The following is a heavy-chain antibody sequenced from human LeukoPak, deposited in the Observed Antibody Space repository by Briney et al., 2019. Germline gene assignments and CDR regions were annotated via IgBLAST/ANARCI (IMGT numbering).Heavy chain of an antibody. CDR2: IYYSGST. CDR3: ARSRYFDWLYIFDY. J-gene: IGHJ4*02. V-gene: IGHV4-59*01. D-gene: IGHD3-9*01. CDR1: GGSINSYY. Sequence: SETLSLTCTVSGGSINSYYWSWIRQPPGKGLEWIGYIYYSGSTNYNPSLKSRVTISVDTSKNQFSLKLSSVTAADTAVYYCARSRYFDWLYIFDYWGQGPLVTVSS.